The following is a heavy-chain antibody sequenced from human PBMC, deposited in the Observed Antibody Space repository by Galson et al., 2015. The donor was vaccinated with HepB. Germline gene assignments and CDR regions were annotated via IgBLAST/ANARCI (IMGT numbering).Heavy chain of an antibody. CDR2: AHGGGDAP. J-gene: IGHJ2*01. CDR3: AKGVGHPLENWFFDV. V-gene: IGHV3-23*01. Sequence: SLRLSCAASGFTFGGFAMAWVRQAPGKGLDWVSTAHGGGDAPTYADSVKGRFTISRDNSKNTLYLQMNSLRDEDTAIYYCAKGVGHPLENWFFDVWGRGALVTVSS. D-gene: IGHD1-26*01. CDR1: GFTFGGFA.